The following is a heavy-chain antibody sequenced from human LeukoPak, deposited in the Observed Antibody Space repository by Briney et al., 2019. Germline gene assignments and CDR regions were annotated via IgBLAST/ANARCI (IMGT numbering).Heavy chain of an antibody. J-gene: IGHJ4*02. Sequence: PSETLSLTCAVYGGSLSGYYWSWIRQPPGKGLEWIGEINHSGSTNYNPSLKSRVTISVDTSKNQSSLKLSSVTAADTAVYYCASYPHDYGDYGGLDYWGQGTLVTVSS. D-gene: IGHD4-17*01. V-gene: IGHV4-34*01. CDR3: ASYPHDYGDYGGLDY. CDR1: GGSLSGYY. CDR2: INHSGST.